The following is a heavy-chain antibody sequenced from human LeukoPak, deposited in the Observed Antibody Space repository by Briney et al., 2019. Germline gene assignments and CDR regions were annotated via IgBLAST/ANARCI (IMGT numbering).Heavy chain of an antibody. D-gene: IGHD6-13*01. CDR2: TNPASGGT. V-gene: IGHV1-2*02. CDR1: GYTFTAYH. J-gene: IGHJ1*01. CDR3: ARGDLYSSGWFPESIQT. Sequence: GASVKVSCKASGYTFTAYHMHWVRQAPGQGLEWMGRTNPASGGTKYAQKFQGRVTMTKDRSISTAYMELHSLTSDDTAVYYCARGDLYSSGWFPESIQTWGQGTLVTVSS.